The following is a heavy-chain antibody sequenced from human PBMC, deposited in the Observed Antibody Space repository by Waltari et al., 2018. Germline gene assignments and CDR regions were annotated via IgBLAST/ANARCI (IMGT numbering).Heavy chain of an antibody. Sequence: QVXLQEXGPGLVXPSQTLSLTCTVSGGSXXXXSYYWSWIRQPAGKGLEGIGGWYVRGGSNYLPSFKGRATISVDTSKNQFSLKLTSVTAXDTAVYYXAGERNGYYGWFDSWGXGXLVTVSS. J-gene: IGHJ5*01. CDR3: AGERNGYYGWFDS. V-gene: IGHV4-61*02. D-gene: IGHD4-17*01. CDR1: GGSXXXXSYY. CDR2: WYVRGGS.